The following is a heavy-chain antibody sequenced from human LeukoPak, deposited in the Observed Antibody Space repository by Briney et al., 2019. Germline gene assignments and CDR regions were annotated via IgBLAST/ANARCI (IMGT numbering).Heavy chain of an antibody. CDR2: ITGGGETT. CDR1: GFIFNTYI. J-gene: IGHJ4*02. V-gene: IGHV3-23*01. D-gene: IGHD6-6*01. Sequence: GGSLRLSCGASGFIFNTYILSWVRQAPGRGLEWVSAITGGGETTYYADSVKGRFTISRDNSKNTLYLQMNNLRAEDTAIYYCAKTGLYSSSSRGYFDYWGQGTLVTVSS. CDR3: AKTGLYSSSSRGYFDY.